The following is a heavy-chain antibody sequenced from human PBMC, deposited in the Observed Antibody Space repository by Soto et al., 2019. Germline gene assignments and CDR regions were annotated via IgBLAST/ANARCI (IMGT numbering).Heavy chain of an antibody. V-gene: IGHV4-30-4*01. CDR3: ARDRNSSSWYWGGYYYGMDV. D-gene: IGHD6-13*01. Sequence: LSLTCTVSGGSLRSGDYYWSWIRQPPGKGLEWIGYIYYSGSTYYNPSLKSRVTISVGTSKNQFSLKLSSVTAADTAVYYCARDRNSSSWYWGGYYYGMDVWGQGTTVTVSS. CDR2: IYYSGST. CDR1: GGSLRSGDYY. J-gene: IGHJ6*02.